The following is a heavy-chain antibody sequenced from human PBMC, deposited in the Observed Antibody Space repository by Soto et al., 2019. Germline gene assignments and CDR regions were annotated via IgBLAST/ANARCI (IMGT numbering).Heavy chain of an antibody. D-gene: IGHD3-16*01. V-gene: IGHV3-33*01. Sequence: QVQLVESGGGVVQPGRSLRLSCAASGFTFSSYGMHWVRQAPGKGLEWVAVIWYDGSNKYYADSVKGRFTISRDNSKNPRYLQMNSLRAEGTGVYYGARDARGGGGYYYGMDVWGQGTTVTVSS. CDR1: GFTFSSYG. CDR3: ARDARGGGGYYYGMDV. J-gene: IGHJ6*02. CDR2: IWYDGSNK.